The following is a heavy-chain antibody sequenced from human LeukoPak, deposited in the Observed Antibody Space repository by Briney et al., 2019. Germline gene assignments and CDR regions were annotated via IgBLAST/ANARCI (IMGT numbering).Heavy chain of an antibody. CDR1: GFTVSSNY. Sequence: GGSLRLSCAASGFTVSSNYMSWVRQAPGKGLEWVSVIYSGGSTYYADSVKGRFTISRHNSKNTLYLQMNSLRAEDTAVYYCARESRAGYDDVWESYRYTGLDCWGQGTLVTVSS. CDR3: ARESRAGYDDVWESYRYTGLDC. D-gene: IGHD3-16*02. CDR2: IYSGGST. J-gene: IGHJ4*02. V-gene: IGHV3-53*04.